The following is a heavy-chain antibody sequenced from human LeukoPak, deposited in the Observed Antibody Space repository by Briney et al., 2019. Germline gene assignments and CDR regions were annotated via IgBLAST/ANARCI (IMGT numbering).Heavy chain of an antibody. CDR3: AKDQGYEEAMTRGYFDY. CDR1: GFTFSHYT. CDR2: ISYDGSNK. J-gene: IGHJ4*02. D-gene: IGHD2-2*01. Sequence: GRSLRLSCAASGFTFSHYTMNWVRQAPGKGLEWVADISYDGSNKYYADSVKGRFTISRDNSKNTLFLQMNSLRAEDTAVYYCAKDQGYEEAMTRGYFDYWGQGTLVTVSS. V-gene: IGHV3-30*18.